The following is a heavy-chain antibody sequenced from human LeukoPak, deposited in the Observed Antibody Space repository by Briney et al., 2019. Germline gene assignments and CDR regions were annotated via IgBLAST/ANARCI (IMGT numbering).Heavy chain of an antibody. V-gene: IGHV3-23*01. J-gene: IGHJ3*02. CDR3: ARGPDAFDI. Sequence: GGSLRLSCAASGFTFSSYAMSWVRQAPGKGLEWVSAISGSGGSTYYADSVKGRFTISRDNAKNSLYLQMNSLRAEDTAVYYCARGPDAFDIWGQGTMVTVSS. CDR1: GFTFSSYA. CDR2: ISGSGGST.